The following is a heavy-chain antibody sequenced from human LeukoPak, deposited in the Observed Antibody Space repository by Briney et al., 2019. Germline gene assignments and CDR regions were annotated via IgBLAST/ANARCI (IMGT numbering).Heavy chain of an antibody. V-gene: IGHV4-61*01. J-gene: IGHJ3*02. CDR3: ARVDSSGYYYAFDI. Sequence: PSETLSLTCTVSGYSISSGYYWGWIRQPPGKGLEWIGYIYYSGSTNYNPSLKSRVTISVDTSKNQFSLKLSSVTAADTAVYYCARVDSSGYYYAFDIWGQGTMVTVSS. CDR1: GYSISSGYY. D-gene: IGHD3-22*01. CDR2: IYYSGST.